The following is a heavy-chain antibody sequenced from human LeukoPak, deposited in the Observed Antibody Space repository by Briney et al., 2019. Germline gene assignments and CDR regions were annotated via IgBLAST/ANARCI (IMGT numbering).Heavy chain of an antibody. CDR3: TRDRGGSPTDVFDY. Sequence: PGGSLRLSCAASGLTFSKSALTWVHQAPGKGLEWVSTITDVGDIFYTYSVRGRFTISRDNSKNTVYMQMDGLRAEDTAVYYCTRDRGGSPTDVFDYWGQGTLVTVSS. CDR1: GLTFSKSA. V-gene: IGHV3-23*01. D-gene: IGHD2-15*01. J-gene: IGHJ4*02. CDR2: ITDVGDI.